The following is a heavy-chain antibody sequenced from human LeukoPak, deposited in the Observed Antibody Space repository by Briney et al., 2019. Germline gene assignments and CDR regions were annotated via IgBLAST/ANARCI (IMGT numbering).Heavy chain of an antibody. CDR1: GGSISSGAYY. V-gene: IGHV4-31*03. J-gene: IGHJ4*02. Sequence: SQTLSLTCSVSGGSISSGAYYWTWIRQFPGKGLEWLGYMYHNGIDYYNPSLKSRLTISLDTSKNQFSLRLSSVTAADTAVYFCARFTVITKHTDYWGQGTLVAVSS. CDR3: ARFTVITKHTDY. D-gene: IGHD3-22*01. CDR2: MYHNGID.